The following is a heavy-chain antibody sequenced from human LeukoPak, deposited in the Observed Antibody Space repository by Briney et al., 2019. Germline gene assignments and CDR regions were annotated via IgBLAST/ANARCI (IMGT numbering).Heavy chain of an antibody. D-gene: IGHD3-9*01. Sequence: PSETLSLTCTVSGGSISSSNYYWGWIRQPPGKGLEWIGSIYYSGSTYYNPSLKSQVTISVDTSKNQFSLKLSSVTAADTAVYYCARDYDILTGYYNPFDYWGQGTLVTVSS. CDR1: GGSISSSNYY. J-gene: IGHJ4*02. CDR3: ARDYDILTGYYNPFDY. V-gene: IGHV4-39*07. CDR2: IYYSGST.